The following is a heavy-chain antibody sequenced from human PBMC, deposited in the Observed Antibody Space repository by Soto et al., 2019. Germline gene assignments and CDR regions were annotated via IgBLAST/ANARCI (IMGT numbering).Heavy chain of an antibody. J-gene: IGHJ6*02. D-gene: IGHD4-17*01. V-gene: IGHV4-31*03. CDR3: ARGLSVYGDYYYYGMDV. Sequence: SETLSLTCTVSGGSISSGGYYWSWIRQHPGKGLEWIGYIYYSGSTYYNPSLKSRVTISVDTSKNQFSLKLSSVTAADTAVYYCARGLSVYGDYYYYGMDVWGQGTTVTVSS. CDR1: GGSISSGGYY. CDR2: IYYSGST.